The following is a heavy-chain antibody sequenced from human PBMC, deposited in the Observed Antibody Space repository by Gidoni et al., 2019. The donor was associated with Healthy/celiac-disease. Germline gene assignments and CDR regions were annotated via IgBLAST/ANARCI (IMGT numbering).Heavy chain of an antibody. CDR3: ARISAVDRFRFDY. CDR1: GGPFSGYS. D-gene: IGHD3-16*01. CDR2: INHSGSP. J-gene: IGHJ4*02. V-gene: IGHV4-34*01. Sequence: QVQLQQWGAGLLKPSETLSLTCSVYGGPFSGYSWSWIRQPPGKGVEWVGEINHSGSPNYNPSLKSRVTISVDTSKNQFSLKLSSVTAADTAVYYCARISAVDRFRFDYWGQGTLVTVSS.